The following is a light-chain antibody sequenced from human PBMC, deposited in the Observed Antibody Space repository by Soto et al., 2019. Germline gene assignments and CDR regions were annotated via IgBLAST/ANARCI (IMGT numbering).Light chain of an antibody. V-gene: IGLV1-44*01. CDR3: AAWDDSLNGPV. CDR1: SSNIGSNT. J-gene: IGLJ2*01. Sequence: QLVLTQPPSASVTPGQRVTISCSGSSSNIGSNTVNWYQQLPGTAPRLLIYSNNQRPSGVPDRFSGSKSATSASLAISGLQSEDEADYYCAAWDDSLNGPVFGGGTKLTVL. CDR2: SNN.